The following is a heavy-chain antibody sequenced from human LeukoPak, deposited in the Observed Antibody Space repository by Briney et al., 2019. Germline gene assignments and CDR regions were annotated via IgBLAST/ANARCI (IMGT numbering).Heavy chain of an antibody. CDR2: ISYDGSNK. J-gene: IGHJ4*02. Sequence: PGRSLRLSCAASGFIFSNYGMHWVRQAPGKGLEWVAFISYDGSNKYYVDSVKGRFTISRDNSKNTLYLQMNSLRAEDTAVYYCAKDSRILNKFDYWGQGTLVTVSS. D-gene: IGHD2-8*01. CDR3: AKDSRILNKFDY. CDR1: GFIFSNYG. V-gene: IGHV3-30*18.